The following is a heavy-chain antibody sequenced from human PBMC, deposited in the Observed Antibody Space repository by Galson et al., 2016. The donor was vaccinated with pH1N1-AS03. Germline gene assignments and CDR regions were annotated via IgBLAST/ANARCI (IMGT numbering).Heavy chain of an antibody. CDR2: INHIGGA. J-gene: IGHJ3*02. D-gene: IGHD5-24*01. V-gene: IGHV4-34*01. CDR1: GGSFSDYF. CDR3: ALIHPELPDI. Sequence: SETLSLTCAVYGGSFSDYFWAWIRQPPGMGLEWIGDINHIGGANYNPSLKSRVTLSADRSKNQFSLKLYSVPAADTAVYYCALIHPELPDIWGQGTLVNV.